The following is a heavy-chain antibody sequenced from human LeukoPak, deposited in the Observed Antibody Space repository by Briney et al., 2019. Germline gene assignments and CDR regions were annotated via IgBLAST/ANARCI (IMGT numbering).Heavy chain of an antibody. J-gene: IGHJ4*02. D-gene: IGHD3-22*01. CDR1: GYTFTSYV. V-gene: IGHV1-18*01. CDR3: VWGDYCDSSGYYYD. Sequence: ASVKVSCKASGYTFTSYVISWVRQAPGQGLEWMGWISAYNGNTNYAQKLQGRVTMTTDTSTSTAYMELRSLRSDDTAVYYCVWGDYCDSSGYYYDWGQGTLVTVSS. CDR2: ISAYNGNT.